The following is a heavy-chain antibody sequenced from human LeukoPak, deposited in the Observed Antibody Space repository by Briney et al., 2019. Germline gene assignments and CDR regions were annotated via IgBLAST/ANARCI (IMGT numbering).Heavy chain of an antibody. CDR1: GFSLRTSGVG. CDR2: FYWDDDI. CDR3: APRPADSSGYDY. D-gene: IGHD3-22*01. J-gene: IGHJ4*02. Sequence: SGPTLVNPTQTLTLTCYFSGFSLRTSGVGVGWIRQIHAKALEWLALFYWDDDIRYSLSLYSRLTITKDTSKNQVVPTMNNIDTVATATYSCAPRPADSSGYDYWGQGTLVTVSS. V-gene: IGHV2-5*02.